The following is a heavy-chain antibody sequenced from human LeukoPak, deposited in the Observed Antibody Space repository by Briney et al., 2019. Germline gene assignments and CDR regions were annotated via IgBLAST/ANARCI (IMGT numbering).Heavy chain of an antibody. CDR3: AREMRFLEWLFGYGMDV. D-gene: IGHD3-3*01. J-gene: IGHJ6*02. V-gene: IGHV1-2*02. Sequence: ASVKVSCKASGYTFTGYYMHWVRQAPGQGLEWMGWINPNSGGTNYAQKFPGRVSMARDTSISTDYMELRRLRSDDTAVYYCAREMRFLEWLFGYGMDVWGQGTTVTVSS. CDR1: GYTFTGYY. CDR2: INPNSGGT.